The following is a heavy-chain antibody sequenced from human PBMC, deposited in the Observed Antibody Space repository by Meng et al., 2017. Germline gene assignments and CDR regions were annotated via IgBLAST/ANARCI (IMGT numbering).Heavy chain of an antibody. D-gene: IGHD4-17*01. J-gene: IGHJ2*01. CDR2: IYTSGST. CDR3: AGDYGDYRDWYFDL. Sequence: QVQLQESGPGLGKLSETLSLTCTVSGGSISSYYWSWIRQPAGKGLEWIGRIYTSGSTNYNPSLKSRVTMSVDTSKNQFSLKLSSVTAADTAVYYCAGDYGDYRDWYFDLWGRGTLVTVSS. CDR1: GGSISSYY. V-gene: IGHV4-4*07.